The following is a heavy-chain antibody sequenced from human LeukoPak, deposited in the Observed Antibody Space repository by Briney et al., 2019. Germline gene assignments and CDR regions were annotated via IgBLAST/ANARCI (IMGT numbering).Heavy chain of an antibody. Sequence: SVKVSCKASGGTFSSYAISWVRQAPGQGLEWMGRIIPILGIANYAQKFQGRVTITADKSTSTAYMELSSLRSEDTAVYYCAREVLLWFGEIKYRAKTNNWFDPWGQGTLVTVSS. CDR1: GGTFSSYA. V-gene: IGHV1-69*04. D-gene: IGHD3-10*01. CDR2: IIPILGIA. J-gene: IGHJ5*02. CDR3: AREVLLWFGEIKYRAKTNNWFDP.